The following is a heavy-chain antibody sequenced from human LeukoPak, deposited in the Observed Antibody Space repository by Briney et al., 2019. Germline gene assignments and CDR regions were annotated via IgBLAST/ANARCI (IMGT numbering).Heavy chain of an antibody. CDR2: ITGSGSNT. CDR3: ARKSVAATPRDIVYQYSYMDV. J-gene: IGHJ6*03. V-gene: IGHV3-23*01. Sequence: GGSLRLSCAASGFSFSSFAMSWVRQAPGKGLEWVSAITGSGSNTYYADSVKGRFTISRDNAKNSLYLQMNSLRAEDTAVYYCARKSVAATPRDIVYQYSYMDVWGKGTTVTVSS. D-gene: IGHD2-15*01. CDR1: GFSFSSFA.